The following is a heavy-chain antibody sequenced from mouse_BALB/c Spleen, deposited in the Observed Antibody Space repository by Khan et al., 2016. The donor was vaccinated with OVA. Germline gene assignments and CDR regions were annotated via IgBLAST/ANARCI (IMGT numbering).Heavy chain of an antibody. CDR2: ISSSGST. CDR1: GYSITSDYA. J-gene: IGHJ4*01. D-gene: IGHD2-3*01. CDR3: ARDGSRYNYAMDY. V-gene: IGHV3-2*02. Sequence: VQLKESGPGLVKPSQSLSLTCTVTGYSITSDYAWNWIRQFPGNKLEWMGYISSSGSTNYNPALQSRISITRDTSKNQFFLQLNSVTTEDTATSDCARDGSRYNYAMDYWGQGTSVTVSS.